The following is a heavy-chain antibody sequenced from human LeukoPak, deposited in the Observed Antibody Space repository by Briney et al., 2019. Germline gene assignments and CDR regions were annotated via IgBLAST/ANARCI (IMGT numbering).Heavy chain of an antibody. D-gene: IGHD2-21*02. CDR2: IIPIFGTA. V-gene: IGHV1-69*05. J-gene: IGHJ3*02. CDR3: AGDHVVTPTDAFDI. CDR1: GGTFSSYA. Sequence: SVKVSCKASGGTFSSYAISWVRQAPGQGLEWMGGIIPIFGTANYAQKFQGRVTITTDESTSTAYMELSSLRSEDTAVYYCAGDHVVTPTDAFDIWGQGTMVTVSS.